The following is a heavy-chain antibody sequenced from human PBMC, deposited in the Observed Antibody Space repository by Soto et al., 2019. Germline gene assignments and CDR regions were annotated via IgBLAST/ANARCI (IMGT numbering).Heavy chain of an antibody. V-gene: IGHV3-33*01. CDR1: GFTFSSYG. J-gene: IGHJ4*02. CDR3: ARGIAVDNDAY. D-gene: IGHD6-19*01. CDR2: IWYDGSNK. Sequence: QVQLVESGGGVVQPGRSLRLSCAASGFTFSSYGMHWVRQAPGKGLEWVAVIWYDGSNKYYADSVKGRFTISRDNSKNTLYLQMNSLRAEDTAVYYCARGIAVDNDAYWGQGTLVTVSS.